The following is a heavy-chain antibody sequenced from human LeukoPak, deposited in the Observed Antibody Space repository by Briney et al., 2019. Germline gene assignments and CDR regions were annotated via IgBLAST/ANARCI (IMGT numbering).Heavy chain of an antibody. CDR2: IIPIFGTA. CDR3: ARANSGILNGFDI. D-gene: IGHD2-8*01. J-gene: IGHJ3*02. CDR1: GGTFSSYA. V-gene: IGHV1-69*05. Sequence: ASVKVSCKASGGTFSSYAISWVRQAPGQGLEWMGGIIPIFGTANYAQKFQGRVTITTDESTSTAYMELSSLTSEDTAVYYCARANSGILNGFDIWGQGTMVTVSS.